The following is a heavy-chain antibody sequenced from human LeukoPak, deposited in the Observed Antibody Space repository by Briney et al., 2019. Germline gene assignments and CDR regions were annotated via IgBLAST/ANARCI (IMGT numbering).Heavy chain of an antibody. CDR3: ARVGVLSIVVVSTSHYYYYMDV. CDR1: GGSISSYY. V-gene: IGHV4-4*07. J-gene: IGHJ6*03. CDR2: IYTSGST. Sequence: SETLSLTCTVSGGSISSYYWSWIRQPAGTGLEWIGRIYTSGSTNYNPSLKSRVTMSVDTSKNQFSLKLSSVTAADTAVYYCARVGVLSIVVVSTSHYYYYMDVWGKGTTVTVSS. D-gene: IGHD3-22*01.